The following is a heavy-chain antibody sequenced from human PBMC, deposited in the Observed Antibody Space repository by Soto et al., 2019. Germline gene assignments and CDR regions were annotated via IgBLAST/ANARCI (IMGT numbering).Heavy chain of an antibody. D-gene: IGHD2-2*01. V-gene: IGHV1-69*08. Sequence: QVQLVQSGAEVKKPGSSVKVSCKASGGTFSRYSITWVRQAPGHGLEWIGRIIPIFGIPSYAQKFQGRVTSTADESTSTAYMELSSLRSDDTAVYYCAREDRDRETGLVPAAIDGMDVWCQGTTVTVSS. CDR2: IIPIFGIP. CDR3: AREDRDRETGLVPAAIDGMDV. CDR1: GGTFSRYS. J-gene: IGHJ6*02.